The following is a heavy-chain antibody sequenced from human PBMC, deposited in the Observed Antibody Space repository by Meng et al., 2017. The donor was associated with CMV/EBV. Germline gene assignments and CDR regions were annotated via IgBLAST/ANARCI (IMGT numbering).Heavy chain of an antibody. CDR3: AKMLAARPSSYYYYGMDV. J-gene: IGHJ6*02. CDR1: GFTFSSYG. D-gene: IGHD6-6*01. Sequence: AGSLRLSCAASGFTFSSYGMHWVRQAPGKGLEWVAVIWYDGSNKYYADSVEGRFTISRDNSKNTLYLQMNSLRAEDTAVYYCAKMLAARPSSYYYYGMDVWGQGTTVTVSS. V-gene: IGHV3-33*06. CDR2: IWYDGSNK.